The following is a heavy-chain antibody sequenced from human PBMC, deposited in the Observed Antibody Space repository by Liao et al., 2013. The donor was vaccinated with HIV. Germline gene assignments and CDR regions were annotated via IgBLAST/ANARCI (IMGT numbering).Heavy chain of an antibody. D-gene: IGHD3-10*01. CDR3: ARGGLWFGDLSQPHDY. J-gene: IGHJ4*02. Sequence: QVQLQQWGAGLLKPSETLSLTCAVYGGSFSGYYWSWIRQPPGKGLEWIGEINHSGSTNYNPSLKSRVTISVDTSKNQFSLKLSSVTAADTAVYYCARGGLWFGDLSQPHDYWGQGTPGHRLL. CDR1: GGSFSGYY. V-gene: IGHV4-34*01. CDR2: INHSGST.